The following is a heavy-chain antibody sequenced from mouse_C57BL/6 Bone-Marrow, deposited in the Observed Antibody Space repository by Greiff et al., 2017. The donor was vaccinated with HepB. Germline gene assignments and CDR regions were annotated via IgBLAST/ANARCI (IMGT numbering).Heavy chain of an antibody. CDR1: GYTFTDYN. Sequence: VQLQQSGPELVKPGASVKIPCKASGYTFTDYNMDWVEQSHGKSLEWIGDINPNNGGTIYNQKFKGKATLTVDKSSSTAYMELRSLTSEDTAVYYCARGVYYGNYVRGYYFDYWGQGTTLTVSS. J-gene: IGHJ2*01. V-gene: IGHV1-18*01. CDR2: INPNNGGT. CDR3: ARGVYYGNYVRGYYFDY. D-gene: IGHD2-1*01.